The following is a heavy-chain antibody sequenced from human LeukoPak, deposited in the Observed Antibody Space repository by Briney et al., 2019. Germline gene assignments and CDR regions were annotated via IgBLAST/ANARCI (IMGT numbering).Heavy chain of an antibody. CDR1: GFTFSSYE. D-gene: IGHD3-10*01. CDR2: ISSTGSTI. Sequence: GGSLRLSCAASGFTFSSYEMNWVRQAPGKGLECASYISSTGSTIYYADSVKGRFTVSRDNAKNSLYLQMNSLGADDTAVYYCARVSTMVRRGMDVWGQGTTVTVSS. V-gene: IGHV3-48*03. J-gene: IGHJ6*02. CDR3: ARVSTMVRRGMDV.